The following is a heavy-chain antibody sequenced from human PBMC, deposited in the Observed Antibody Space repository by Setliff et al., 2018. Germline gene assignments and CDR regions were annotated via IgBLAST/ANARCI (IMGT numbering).Heavy chain of an antibody. D-gene: IGHD1-26*01. CDR3: AREVGTSTSSDAFDV. V-gene: IGHV4-34*12. J-gene: IGHJ3*01. Sequence: PSETLSLTCAVYGGSFSGYYWSWIRQPPGKRLEWIGEIIHSGSTNYNPSLKSRVTISMDTSKNQFSLHLTSVTAADTAVYYCAREVGTSTSSDAFDVWGQGMMVTVSS. CDR1: GGSFSGYY. CDR2: IIHSGST.